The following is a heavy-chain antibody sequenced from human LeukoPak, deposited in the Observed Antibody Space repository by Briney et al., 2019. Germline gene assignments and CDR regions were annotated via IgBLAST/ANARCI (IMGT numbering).Heavy chain of an antibody. J-gene: IGHJ5*02. CDR3: ASNIVVVPAASPVPYNWFDP. CDR2: INHSGST. D-gene: IGHD2-2*01. CDR1: GGSISSSSYY. Sequence: NASETLSLTCTVSGGSISSSSYYWGWIRQPPGKGLEWIGEINHSGSTNYNPSLKSRVTISVDTSKNQFSLKLSSVTAADTAVYYCASNIVVVPAASPVPYNWFDPWGQGTLVTVSS. V-gene: IGHV4-39*01.